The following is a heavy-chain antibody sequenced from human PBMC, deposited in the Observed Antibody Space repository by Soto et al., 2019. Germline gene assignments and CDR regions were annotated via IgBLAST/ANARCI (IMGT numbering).Heavy chain of an antibody. Sequence: QLQLQESGPGLVKPSETLSLTCTVSGGSISSSSNHWGWIRQPPGKGLEWLGNIYYIENTYYNPSLKSRVTISVDRSKNQSALRLTSVTAADTAVYYCATHPPYGPLDHWGQGTLVTVSS. CDR2: IYYIENT. CDR3: ATHPPYGPLDH. V-gene: IGHV4-39*01. J-gene: IGHJ4*02. CDR1: GGSISSSSNH. D-gene: IGHD4-17*01.